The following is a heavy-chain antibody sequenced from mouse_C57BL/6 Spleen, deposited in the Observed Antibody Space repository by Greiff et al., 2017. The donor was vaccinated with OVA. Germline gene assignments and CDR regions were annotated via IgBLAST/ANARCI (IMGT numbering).Heavy chain of an antibody. V-gene: IGHV5-17*01. CDR3: ARSLYYYGSSSYYAMDY. CDR2: ISSGSSTI. J-gene: IGHJ4*01. Sequence: EVQGVESGGGLVKPGGSLKLSCAASGFTFSDYGMHWVRQAPEKGLEWVAYISSGSSTIYYADTVKGRFTISRDNAKNTLFLQMTSLRSEDTAMYYCARSLYYYGSSSYYAMDYWGQGTSVTVSS. CDR1: GFTFSDYG. D-gene: IGHD1-1*01.